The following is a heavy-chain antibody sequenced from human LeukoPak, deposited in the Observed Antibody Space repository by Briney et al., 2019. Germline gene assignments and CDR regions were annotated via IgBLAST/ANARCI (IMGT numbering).Heavy chain of an antibody. Sequence: KPGESLKISCKGSGYSFMDYWIVWLRPLPGKGPEWMGFIFPRDSNTKYSPSFQGQVTISVDKSISTAYVQWNSLEASDTAMYYCARYGIKGCSTTNCYTSYFYYGMDVGGQGPTVTVSS. J-gene: IGHJ6*02. V-gene: IGHV5-51*01. D-gene: IGHD2-2*02. CDR2: IFPRDSNT. CDR1: GYSFMDYW. CDR3: ARYGIKGCSTTNCYTSYFYYGMDV.